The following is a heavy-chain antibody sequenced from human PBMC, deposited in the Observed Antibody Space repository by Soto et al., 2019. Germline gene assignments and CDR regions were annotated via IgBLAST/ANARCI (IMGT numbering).Heavy chain of an antibody. CDR2: FNPIFETA. D-gene: IGHD3-10*01. J-gene: IGHJ6*02. Sequence: QVQLVQSGAEVKKPGSSVKVSCKASGGTFSSYAISWVRQAPGQGLEWMGGFNPIFETANYAQKFQGRVKITSAESTNTAYMELSSLRSEDTAVYYGTRGITLIRGVIPPGYYYGIDVWGQGTTVAVSS. V-gene: IGHV1-69*01. CDR3: TRGITLIRGVIPPGYYYGIDV. CDR1: GGTFSSYA.